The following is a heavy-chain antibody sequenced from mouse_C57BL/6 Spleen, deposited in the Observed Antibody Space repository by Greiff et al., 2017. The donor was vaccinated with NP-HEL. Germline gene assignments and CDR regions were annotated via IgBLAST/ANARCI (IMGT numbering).Heavy chain of an antibody. V-gene: IGHV1-39*01. J-gene: IGHJ1*03. Sequence: VQLKESGPELVKPGASVKISCKASGYSFTDYNMNWVKQSNGKSLEWIGVINPNYGTTSYNQKFKGKATLTVDQSSSTAYMQLNSLTSEDSAVYYCARALYYDYAWYFDVWGTGTTVTVSS. CDR1: GYSFTDYN. D-gene: IGHD2-4*01. CDR3: ARALYYDYAWYFDV. CDR2: INPNYGTT.